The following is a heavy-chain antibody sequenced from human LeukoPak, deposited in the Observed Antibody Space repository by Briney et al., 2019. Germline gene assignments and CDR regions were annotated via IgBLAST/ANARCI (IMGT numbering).Heavy chain of an antibody. CDR3: ARSVVVAATPRWFDP. V-gene: IGHV4-34*01. D-gene: IGHD2-15*01. J-gene: IGHJ5*02. CDR1: GGSFSGYY. CDR2: INHSGST. Sequence: SETLSLTCAVYGGSFSGYYWSWIRQPPGKGLEWIGEINHSGSTNYNPSLKSRVTISVDTSKNQFSLKLSSVTAADTAVYYCARSVVVAATPRWFDPWGQGTLVTVSS.